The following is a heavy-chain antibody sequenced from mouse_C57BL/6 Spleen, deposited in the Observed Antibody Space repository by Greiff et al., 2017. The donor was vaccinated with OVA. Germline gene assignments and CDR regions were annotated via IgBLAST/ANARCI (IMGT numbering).Heavy chain of an antibody. CDR2: ISYDGSN. CDR3: VLYGSSLYFDY. Sequence: DVQLVESGPGLVKPSQSLSLTCSVTGYSITSGYYWNWIRQFPGNKLEWMGYISYDGSNNYNPSLKNRISITRDTSKNQFFLKLNSVTTEDTATYYCVLYGSSLYFDYWGQGTTLTVSS. J-gene: IGHJ2*01. CDR1: GYSITSGYY. V-gene: IGHV3-6*01. D-gene: IGHD1-1*01.